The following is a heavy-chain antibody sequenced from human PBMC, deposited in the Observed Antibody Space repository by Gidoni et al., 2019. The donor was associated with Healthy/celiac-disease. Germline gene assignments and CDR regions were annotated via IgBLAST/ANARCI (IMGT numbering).Heavy chain of an antibody. D-gene: IGHD2-15*01. CDR2: IYYSGST. Sequence: QLQLQESGPGLVKPSETLSLTCTVSGGSISSRSYYWGWIRQPPGKGLEWIGSIYYSGSTYYNPSLKSRVTISVDTSKNQFSLKLSSVTAADTAVYYCARLESLYCSGGSCYSGWFDPWGQGTLVTVSS. J-gene: IGHJ5*02. CDR1: GGSISSRSYY. V-gene: IGHV4-39*01. CDR3: ARLESLYCSGGSCYSGWFDP.